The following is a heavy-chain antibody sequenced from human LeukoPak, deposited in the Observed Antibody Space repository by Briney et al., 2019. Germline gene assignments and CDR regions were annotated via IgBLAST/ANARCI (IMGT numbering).Heavy chain of an antibody. V-gene: IGHV3-21*01. Sequence: GGSLRLSCAASGFTFSSYAMHWVRQAPGKGLEWVSSISSSSSYIYYADSVKGRFTISRDNAKNSLYLQMNSLRAEDTAVYYCARGAMATITRFDYWGQGTLVTVSS. CDR3: ARGAMATITRFDY. CDR1: GFTFSSYA. CDR2: ISSSSSYI. J-gene: IGHJ4*02. D-gene: IGHD5-12*01.